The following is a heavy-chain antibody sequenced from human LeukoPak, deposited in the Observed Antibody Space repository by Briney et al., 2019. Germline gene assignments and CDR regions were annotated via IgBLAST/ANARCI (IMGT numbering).Heavy chain of an antibody. D-gene: IGHD6-13*01. J-gene: IGHJ4*02. Sequence: HSGGSLRLSCTASGFNFSAYGMHWVRQVPGKGLDWVAALSFHGANEYYADSVKGRFTISRDNAKNTLYLQMNSLSVEDTAVYYCAKGRIGYIPDFWGQGTLVTVSS. V-gene: IGHV3-30*18. CDR3: AKGRIGYIPDF. CDR2: LSFHGANE. CDR1: GFNFSAYG.